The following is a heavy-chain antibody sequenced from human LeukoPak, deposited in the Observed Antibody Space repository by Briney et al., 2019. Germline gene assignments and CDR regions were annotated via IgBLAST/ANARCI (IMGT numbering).Heavy chain of an antibody. V-gene: IGHV4-39*07. CDR2: IYYSGST. D-gene: IGHD6-13*01. CDR3: ARGNWIAAAGYWYFDL. J-gene: IGHJ2*01. CDR1: GGSISSSSYY. Sequence: SETLSLTCTVSGGSISSSSYYWGWIRQPPGKGLEWIGSIYYSGSTYYNPSLKSRVTISVDTSKNQFSLKLSSVTAADTAVYYCARGNWIAAAGYWYFDLWGQGTLVTVSS.